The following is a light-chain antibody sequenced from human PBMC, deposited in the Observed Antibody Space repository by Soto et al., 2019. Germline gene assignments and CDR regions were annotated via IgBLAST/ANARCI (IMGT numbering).Light chain of an antibody. CDR3: QQYGSSPT. Sequence: EIVLTQSPGTLSLSPGERANISCGASPSVSSSYLAWYKQKPGQAPRLLIYGASSRATGIPDRFSGIGSGTDFTLTIRRLEPEDFAVDDCQQYGSSPTFGQGTRLEIK. CDR1: PSVSSSY. J-gene: IGKJ5*01. V-gene: IGKV3-20*01. CDR2: GAS.